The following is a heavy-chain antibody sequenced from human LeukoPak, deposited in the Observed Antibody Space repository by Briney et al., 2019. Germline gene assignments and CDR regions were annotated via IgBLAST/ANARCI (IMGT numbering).Heavy chain of an antibody. CDR1: GFTFSRYW. CDR3: VAEGH. V-gene: IGHV3-7*02. J-gene: IGHJ4*02. D-gene: IGHD1-14*01. CDR2: IKQDGSER. Sequence: GGSLRLSCAASGFTFSRYWMTWVRQAPGKGLECVANIKQDGSERNYVDSVKGRSTISRDNAKNSLSLQMNSLRVEDTAVYYCVAEGHWGQGTLVTVSS.